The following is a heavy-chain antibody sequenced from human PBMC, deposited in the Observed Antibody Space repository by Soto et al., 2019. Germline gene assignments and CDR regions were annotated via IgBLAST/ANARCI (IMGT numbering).Heavy chain of an antibody. D-gene: IGHD1-26*01. CDR1: GFTFSSYR. V-gene: IGHV3-7*01. CDR3: AKSSGSYNYGPDY. J-gene: IGHJ4*02. Sequence: EVQLVESGGGLVQPGGSLRLSCAASGFTFSSYRMSWVRQAPGKGLEWVANIKQDGSEKYYVDSVKDRFTISSDNAKNSLYLQMHSLRAEDTAVYYCAKSSGSYNYGPDYWGKGTLVTVSS. CDR2: IKQDGSEK.